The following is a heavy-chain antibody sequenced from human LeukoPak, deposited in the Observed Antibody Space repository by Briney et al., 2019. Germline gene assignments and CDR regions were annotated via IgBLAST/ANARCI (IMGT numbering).Heavy chain of an antibody. Sequence: PSETLSLTCTVSGGSMSSFYWSWFRQPPGKGLEWIGYIYYSGNTNYNPSLKSRVTISVDTSKNQFSLKLSSVTAADTAVYYCASGYSSGWYKSEYFQHWGQGTLVTVSS. CDR1: GGSMSSFY. CDR2: IYYSGNT. J-gene: IGHJ1*01. CDR3: ASGYSSGWYKSEYFQH. V-gene: IGHV4-59*01. D-gene: IGHD6-19*01.